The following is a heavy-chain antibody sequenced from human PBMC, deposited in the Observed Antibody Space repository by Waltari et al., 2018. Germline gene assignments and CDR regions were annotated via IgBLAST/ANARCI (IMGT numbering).Heavy chain of an antibody. J-gene: IGHJ5*02. Sequence: QVQLVESGGGVVQPGRSLRLSCAASGFTFSRYAMHWVRQAAGKELEWVAVISYDGSNKYYADSVKGRFTISRDNSKNTLYLQMNSLRAEDTAVYYCARDSGERNLFDPWGQGTLVTVSS. CDR1: GFTFSRYA. CDR2: ISYDGSNK. D-gene: IGHD3-10*01. CDR3: ARDSGERNLFDP. V-gene: IGHV3-30-3*01.